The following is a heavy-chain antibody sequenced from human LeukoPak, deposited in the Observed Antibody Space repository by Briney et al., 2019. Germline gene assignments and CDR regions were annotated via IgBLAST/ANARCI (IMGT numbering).Heavy chain of an antibody. CDR3: AELGITMIGGV. V-gene: IGHV3-30*02. J-gene: IGHJ6*04. Sequence: PGGSLRLSCAASGFTFSSYGMQWVRQAPGKGLDWVAFIRNDGSNKYYADSVKGRFTISRDNSKNSLYLQMNSLRAEGTAVYYCAELGITMIGGVWGKGTTVTISS. CDR1: GFTFSSYG. D-gene: IGHD3-10*02. CDR2: IRNDGSNK.